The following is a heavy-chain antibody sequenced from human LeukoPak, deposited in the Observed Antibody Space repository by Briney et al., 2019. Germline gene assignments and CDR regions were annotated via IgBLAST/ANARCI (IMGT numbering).Heavy chain of an antibody. D-gene: IGHD3-10*01. J-gene: IGHJ4*02. CDR1: RFTFSTYA. CDR3: AKDQPSYYYGSGSQTTYYFDY. V-gene: IGHV3-23*01. Sequence: AGGSLRLSCAASRFTFSTYAMSWVRQAPGKGLEWVSTVTSSGGSTYYTDSVKGRFTISRDNSKNTLYLQMNSLRAEDTAVYYCAKDQPSYYYGSGSQTTYYFDYWGQGTLVTVSS. CDR2: VTSSGGST.